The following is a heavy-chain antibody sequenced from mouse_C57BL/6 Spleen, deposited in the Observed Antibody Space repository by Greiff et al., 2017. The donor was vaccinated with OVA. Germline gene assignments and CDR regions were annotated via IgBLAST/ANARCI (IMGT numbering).Heavy chain of an antibody. V-gene: IGHV1-26*01. CDR3: ARTDYDGAMDY. D-gene: IGHD2-4*01. J-gene: IGHJ4*01. CDR2: INPNNGGT. CDR1: GYTFTDYY. Sequence: VQLQQSGPELVKPGASVKISCKASGYTFTDYYMNWVKQSHGKSLEWIGDINPNNGGTSYNQKFKGKATLTVDKSSSTAYMELRSLTSEDAAVDYCARTDYDGAMDYWGQGTSVTVSS.